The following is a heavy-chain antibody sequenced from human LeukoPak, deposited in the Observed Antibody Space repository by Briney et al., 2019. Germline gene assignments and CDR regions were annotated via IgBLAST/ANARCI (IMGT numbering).Heavy chain of an antibody. V-gene: IGHV3-23*01. Sequence: GGSLRLSCAASGFTFGSYAMSWVRQAPGKGLEWVSTIDGSGGATYYAGSVKGRFTISRDNSKNTLYLQMGSLRAEDTAIYYCARDRWSSISYLDYWGQETLVTVSS. D-gene: IGHD6-13*01. CDR1: GFTFGSYA. CDR3: ARDRWSSISYLDY. J-gene: IGHJ4*02. CDR2: IDGSGGAT.